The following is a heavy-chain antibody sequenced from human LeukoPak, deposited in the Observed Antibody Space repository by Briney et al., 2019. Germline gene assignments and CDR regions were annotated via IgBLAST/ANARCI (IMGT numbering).Heavy chain of an antibody. V-gene: IGHV1-18*01. J-gene: IGHJ4*02. CDR3: ARDFGRYSGYDFDF. Sequence: GASVKVSCKASGYTFTSYPISWVRQAPGQGLEWMGWITVYNGNTNYAQKLQGRVTMTTDTSTSTAYMELRSLRSDDTAVYYCARDFGRYSGYDFDFWGQGTLVTVSS. D-gene: IGHD5-12*01. CDR2: ITVYNGNT. CDR1: GYTFTSYP.